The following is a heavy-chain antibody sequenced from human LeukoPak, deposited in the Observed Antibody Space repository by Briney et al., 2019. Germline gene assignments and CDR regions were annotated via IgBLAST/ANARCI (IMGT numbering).Heavy chain of an antibody. D-gene: IGHD3-3*01. CDR3: TRGIRDDFDY. V-gene: IGHV3-73*01. J-gene: IGHJ4*02. CDR1: GFTFRGSA. Sequence: GGSLRLSCAASGFTFRGSAMHWVRQASGKGLEWVGRIRSKANSYATAYAASVKGRFTISRDDSKNTAYLQMNSLKTEDTAVYYCTRGIRDDFDYWGQGTLVTVSS. CDR2: IRSKANSYAT.